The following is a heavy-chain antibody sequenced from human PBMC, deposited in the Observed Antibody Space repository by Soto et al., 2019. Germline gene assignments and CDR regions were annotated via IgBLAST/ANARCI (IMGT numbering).Heavy chain of an antibody. J-gene: IGHJ3*02. Sequence: PGGSLRLSCAASGFTFSSYSMNWVRQAPGKGLEWVSSISSSSSYIYYADSVKGRFTISRDNAKNSLYLQMNSLRAEDTAVYYCARDSNLKHDAFDIWGQGTMVTVSS. CDR2: ISSSSSYI. CDR1: GFTFSSYS. V-gene: IGHV3-21*01. CDR3: ARDSNLKHDAFDI.